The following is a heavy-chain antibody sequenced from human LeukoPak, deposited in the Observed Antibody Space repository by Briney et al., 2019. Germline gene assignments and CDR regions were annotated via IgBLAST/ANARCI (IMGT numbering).Heavy chain of an antibody. D-gene: IGHD3-10*01. J-gene: IGHJ5*02. CDR3: ARIADDYYGSGSYS. V-gene: IGHV7-4-1*02. CDR2: INTNTGNP. CDR1: GYTFTSYA. Sequence: ASVKVSCKASGYTFTSYAMNWVRQAPGQGLEWMGWINTNTGNPTYAQGFTGRFVFSLDTSVSTAYLQISSLKAEDTAVYYCARIADDYYGSGSYSWGQGTLVTVSS.